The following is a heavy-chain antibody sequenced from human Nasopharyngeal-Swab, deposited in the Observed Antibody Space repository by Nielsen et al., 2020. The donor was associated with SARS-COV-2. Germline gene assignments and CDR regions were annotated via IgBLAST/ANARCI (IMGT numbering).Heavy chain of an antibody. J-gene: IGHJ4*02. D-gene: IGHD2-15*01. CDR2: ISAYNGNT. V-gene: IGHV1-18*01. CDR1: GYTFTSYG. CDR3: ARDLGYCSGSSCSIDY. Sequence: ASVKASCKASGYTFTSYGISWVRQAPGQGLEWMGWISAYNGNTNYAQKLQGRVTMTTDTSTSTAYMELRSLRSDDTAVYYCARDLGYCSGSSCSIDYWGQGTLVTVSS.